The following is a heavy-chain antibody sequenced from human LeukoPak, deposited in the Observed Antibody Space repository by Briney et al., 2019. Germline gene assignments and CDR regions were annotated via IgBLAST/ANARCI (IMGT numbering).Heavy chain of an antibody. D-gene: IGHD3-16*01. Sequence: SDTLSLTCTVSGGYITNYYWSWFRQPPGQGLEWIGYIHYSGSTNYNPPLKVRVSISAAPSRGQFSLKRTSVTAADPAVYYWTTGGGYLTDYWGQGTLVTVSS. CDR2: IHYSGST. V-gene: IGHV4-59*07. CDR3: TTGGGYLTDY. CDR1: GGYITNYY. J-gene: IGHJ4*02.